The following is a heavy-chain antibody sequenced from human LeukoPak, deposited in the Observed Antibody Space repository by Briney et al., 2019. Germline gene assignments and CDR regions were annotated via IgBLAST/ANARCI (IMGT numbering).Heavy chain of an antibody. CDR1: GLTFSSDFNTDA. V-gene: IGHV3-23*01. J-gene: IGHJ4*02. D-gene: IGHD4-17*01. CDR2: ISGCGADT. Sequence: GGSLRLSCAASGLTFSSDFNTDAITWVRRAPAKGLELDSAISGCGADTYYADSVKGRVPISRDNSKNTLYLQMNSLRAEDTAVYYCAKHLRFDDGDYGDYFDFWGQGTLVTVSS. CDR3: AKHLRFDDGDYGDYFDF.